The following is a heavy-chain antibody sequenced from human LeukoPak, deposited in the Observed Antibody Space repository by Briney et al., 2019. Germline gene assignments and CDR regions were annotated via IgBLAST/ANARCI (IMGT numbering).Heavy chain of an antibody. CDR1: GGSFNGYY. V-gene: IGHV4-34*01. D-gene: IGHD6-13*01. CDR3: ARGKSSSWYKYYFDY. J-gene: IGHJ4*02. Sequence: SETLSLTCAVDGGSFNGYYWSWIRQPPGKGLEWIGEINHSGSTNYNPSLKSRVTISVDTSKNQFSLKLSSVTAADTAVYYCARGKSSSWYKYYFDYWGQGTLVTVSS. CDR2: INHSGST.